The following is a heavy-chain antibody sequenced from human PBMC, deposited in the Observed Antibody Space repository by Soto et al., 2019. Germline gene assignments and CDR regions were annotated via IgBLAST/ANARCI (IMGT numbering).Heavy chain of an antibody. J-gene: IGHJ5*02. CDR1: GFTFSSYS. CDR3: AREGYSSPNWFDP. CDR2: ISSSSSTI. Sequence: PGGSLRLSCAASGFTFSSYSMNWVRQAPGKGLEWVSYISSSSSTIYYADSVKGRFTISRDNAKNSLYLQMNSLRAEDTAVYYCAREGYSSPNWFDPWGQGTLVTVSS. D-gene: IGHD5-18*01. V-gene: IGHV3-48*01.